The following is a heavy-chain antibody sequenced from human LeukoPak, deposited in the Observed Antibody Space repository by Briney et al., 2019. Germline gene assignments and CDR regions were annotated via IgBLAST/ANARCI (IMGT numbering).Heavy chain of an antibody. D-gene: IGHD3-10*01. CDR3: ARDISDSYLDE. Sequence: GGSLRLSCAASGFTFSIYGMHWVRQAPGKGLEWVTFIRNGGSHKYHADSVKGRFTVSRDDSKNTMYLQMNSLRAEDTAMYHCARDISDSYLDEWGQGTLVTVST. J-gene: IGHJ4*02. V-gene: IGHV3-30*02. CDR2: IRNGGSHK. CDR1: GFTFSIYG.